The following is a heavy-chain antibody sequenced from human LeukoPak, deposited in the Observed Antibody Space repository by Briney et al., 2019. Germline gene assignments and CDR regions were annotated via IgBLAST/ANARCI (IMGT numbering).Heavy chain of an antibody. V-gene: IGHV1-69*05. Sequence: SVKVSCKASGGTFSSYAISWVRQAPGQGLEWMGGIIPIFGAANYAQKFQGRVTITTDESTSTAYMELSSLRSEDTAVYYCARTPRLQYSSSSGFGPWGQGTLVTVSS. CDR3: ARTPRLQYSSSSGFGP. CDR2: IIPIFGAA. CDR1: GGTFSSYA. D-gene: IGHD6-6*01. J-gene: IGHJ5*02.